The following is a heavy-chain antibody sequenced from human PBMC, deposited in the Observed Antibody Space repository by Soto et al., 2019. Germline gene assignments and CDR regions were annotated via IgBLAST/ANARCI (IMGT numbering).Heavy chain of an antibody. Sequence: GGSLRLSCAASGFTFSSYGMHWVRQAPGKGLEWVAVISYDGSNKYYADSVKGRFTISRDNSKNTLYLQMNSLRAEDTAVYYCAKDLATTGRLGTWAYYYYGMDVWGQGTTVTVSS. D-gene: IGHD3-16*01. CDR1: GFTFSSYG. J-gene: IGHJ6*02. CDR2: ISYDGSNK. CDR3: AKDLATTGRLGTWAYYYYGMDV. V-gene: IGHV3-30*18.